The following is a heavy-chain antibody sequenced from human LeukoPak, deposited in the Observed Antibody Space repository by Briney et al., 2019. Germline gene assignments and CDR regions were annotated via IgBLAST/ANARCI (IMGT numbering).Heavy chain of an antibody. CDR1: GYTFTGYY. D-gene: IGHD3-10*01. CDR2: INPDSGGT. V-gene: IGHV1-2*02. J-gene: IGHJ5*02. CDR3: ARGRLGTWFGELKA. Sequence: ASVKVSCKASGYTFTGYYIHWVRQAPGQGLEWMAWINPDSGGTNYAQKFQGRVTMTRDTSISTAYMELSRLRSDDTAVYYCARGRLGTWFGELKAWGQGTLVTVSS.